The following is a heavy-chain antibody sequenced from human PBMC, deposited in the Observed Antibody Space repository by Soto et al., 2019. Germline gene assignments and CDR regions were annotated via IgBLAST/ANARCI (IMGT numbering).Heavy chain of an antibody. D-gene: IGHD2-2*02. V-gene: IGHV1-18*01. CDR2: ISAYNGNT. CDR3: ARDRAASCSSTSCYKNDAFDI. CDR1: GYTFTSYG. Sequence: ASVKVSCKASGYTFTSYGISWVRQAPGQGLEWMGWISAYNGNTNYAQKLQGRVTMTTDTSTSTAYMELRSLRSDDTAVYYCARDRAASCSSTSCYKNDAFDIWGQGTMVTVS. J-gene: IGHJ3*02.